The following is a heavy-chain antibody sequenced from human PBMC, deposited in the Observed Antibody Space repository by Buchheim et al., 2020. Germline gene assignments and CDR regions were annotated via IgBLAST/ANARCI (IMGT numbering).Heavy chain of an antibody. CDR1: GGSFSGYY. CDR3: ARGPYVWGSYRRFDY. D-gene: IGHD3-16*02. V-gene: IGHV4-34*01. J-gene: IGHJ4*02. CDR2: INHSGST. Sequence: QVQLQQWGAGLLKPSETLSLTCAVYGGSFSGYYWSWIRQPPGKGLEWIGEINHSGSTNYNPSLKSRVTISVDTSKNPFSLKLSSVTAADTAVYYCARGPYVWGSYRRFDYWGQGTL.